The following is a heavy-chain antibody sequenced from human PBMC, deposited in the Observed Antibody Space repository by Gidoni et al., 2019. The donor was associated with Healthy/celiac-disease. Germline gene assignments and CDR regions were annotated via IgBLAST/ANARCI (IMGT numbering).Heavy chain of an antibody. Sequence: QVQLQESGPGLVKHSGTLSLTCAVSGGSIRRSNWWIWVRQPPGKGLEWIGEIYHSGSTNYNPSQKRRVTISVDKSKNQFSLELSSVTAADTAVYYCARIVDTAIGVVGPHVYGYYYGMDVWGQGTTVTVSS. J-gene: IGHJ6*02. CDR1: GGSIRRSNW. V-gene: IGHV4-4*02. D-gene: IGHD5-18*01. CDR2: IYHSGST. CDR3: ARIVDTAIGVVGPHVYGYYYGMDV.